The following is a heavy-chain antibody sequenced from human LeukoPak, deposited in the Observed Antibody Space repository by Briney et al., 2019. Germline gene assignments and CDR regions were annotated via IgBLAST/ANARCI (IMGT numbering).Heavy chain of an antibody. J-gene: IGHJ4*02. V-gene: IGHV4-4*07. CDR2: IYSTGIT. CDR3: ARGTPGKSGSLPDY. Sequence: PSEPLSPTFTVPRCPISRYYWGWIRPAAGKGLGWVGRIYSTGITDYNPSFKSRVSMSLDTPRNQLFLNVTSVTAADTAVYYCARGTPGKSGSLPDYWGQGTLVTVSS. CDR1: RCPISRYY. D-gene: IGHD1-26*01.